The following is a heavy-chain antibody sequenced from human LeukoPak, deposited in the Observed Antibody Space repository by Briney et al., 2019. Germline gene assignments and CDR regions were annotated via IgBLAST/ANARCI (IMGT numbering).Heavy chain of an antibody. CDR3: ATAPYGSASFDY. CDR1: GYTLTELS. J-gene: IGHJ4*02. V-gene: IGHV1-24*01. D-gene: IGHD3-10*01. CDR2: FDPEDGET. Sequence: WASVKVSCKVSGYTLTELSMHWVRQAPGKGLEWMGGFDPEDGETIYAQKFQGRVTMTEDTSTDTAYMELSSLRSEDTAVYYCATAPYGSASFDYWGQGTLVTVSS.